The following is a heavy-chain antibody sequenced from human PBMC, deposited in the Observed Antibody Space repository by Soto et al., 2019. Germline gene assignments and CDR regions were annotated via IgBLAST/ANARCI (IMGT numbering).Heavy chain of an antibody. Sequence: SETLSLTCTVSGGSISSYYWSWIRQPPGKGLEWIGYIYYSGSTYYNPSLKSRVTISVDTSKNQFSLKLSSVTAADTAVYYCARHTNHWFDPWGQGTLVTVSS. CDR3: ARHTNHWFDP. CDR2: IYYSGST. V-gene: IGHV4-59*08. J-gene: IGHJ5*02. CDR1: GGSISSYY. D-gene: IGHD3-3*01.